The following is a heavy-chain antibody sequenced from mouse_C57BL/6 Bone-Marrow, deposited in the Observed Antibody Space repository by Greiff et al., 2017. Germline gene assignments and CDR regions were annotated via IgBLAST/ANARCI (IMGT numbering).Heavy chain of an antibody. J-gene: IGHJ4*01. D-gene: IGHD2-14*01. CDR3: ARDGEVGLAMDY. V-gene: IGHV1-82*01. Sequence: VQLQQSGPELVKPGASVKISCKASGYAFSSSWMNWVKQRPGKGLEWIGRIYPGDGDTNYNGKFKGKATLTADKSSSTAYMQLSSLTSEDSAVYFCARDGEVGLAMDYWGQGTSVTVSS. CDR1: GYAFSSSW. CDR2: IYPGDGDT.